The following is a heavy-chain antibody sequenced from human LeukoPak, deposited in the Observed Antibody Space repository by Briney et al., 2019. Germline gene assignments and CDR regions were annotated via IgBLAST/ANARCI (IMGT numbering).Heavy chain of an antibody. V-gene: IGHV3-33*01. CDR1: GFTFSSYG. CDR3: ARDLGAGDSSGYYYAGDEYFQH. D-gene: IGHD3-22*01. Sequence: GRSLRLSCAASGFTFSSYGMHWVRQAPGKGLEWVAVIWYDGSNKYYADSVKGRFTISRDNSKNTLYLQMNSLRAEDTAVYYCARDLGAGDSSGYYYAGDEYFQHWGQGTLVTVSS. CDR2: IWYDGSNK. J-gene: IGHJ1*01.